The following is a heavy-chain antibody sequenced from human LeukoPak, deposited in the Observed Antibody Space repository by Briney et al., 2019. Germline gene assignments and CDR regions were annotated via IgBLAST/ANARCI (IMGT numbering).Heavy chain of an antibody. CDR1: GFTFSSYA. Sequence: GGSLRLSCAASGFTFSSYAMSWVRQAPGKGLEWVGRIKSKTDGGTTDYAAPVKGRFTISRDDSKNTLYLQMNSLKTEDTAVYYCTTAIALLWFGELRFDYWGQGTLVTVSS. V-gene: IGHV3-15*01. CDR2: IKSKTDGGTT. CDR3: TTAIALLWFGELRFDY. D-gene: IGHD3-10*01. J-gene: IGHJ4*02.